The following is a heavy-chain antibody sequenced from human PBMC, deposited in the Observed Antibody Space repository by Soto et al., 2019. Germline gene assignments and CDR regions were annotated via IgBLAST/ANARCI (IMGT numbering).Heavy chain of an antibody. J-gene: IGHJ4*02. CDR3: ARDHRRTYGDYTAGLLDY. Sequence: QVQLVESGGGVVQPGRSLRLSCAASGFTFSSYAMHWVRQAPGKGLEWVAVISYDGSNKYYADSVKGRFTISRDNSKNTLYLQMNSLRAEDTAVYYCARDHRRTYGDYTAGLLDYWGQGTLVTVSS. CDR1: GFTFSSYA. V-gene: IGHV3-30-3*01. D-gene: IGHD4-17*01. CDR2: ISYDGSNK.